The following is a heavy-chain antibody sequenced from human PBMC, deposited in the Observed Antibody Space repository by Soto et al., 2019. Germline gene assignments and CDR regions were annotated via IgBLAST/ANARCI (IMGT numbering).Heavy chain of an antibody. CDR2: LIPLFGTT. CDR3: ARGPNWGYRFDS. D-gene: IGHD7-27*01. CDR1: GGTFSGHA. Sequence: QVQLVQSGAEVKKPGSSVKVSCDASGGTFSGHAISCVRQAPGQGPEWMCGLIPLFGTTQHAQNFQDRLTITADKSTSTAYMELTSLRFEDTAIYYCARGPNWGYRFDSWGQGTLVTVSS. V-gene: IGHV1-69*06. J-gene: IGHJ4*02.